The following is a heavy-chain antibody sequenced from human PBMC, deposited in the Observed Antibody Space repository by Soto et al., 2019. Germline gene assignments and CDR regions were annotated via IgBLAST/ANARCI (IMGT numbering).Heavy chain of an antibody. Sequence: GGSLRLCCAASGFTFSNYVMSWVRHAPGKGLEWVSSISGSGDNTYYADSVKGRFTISRDNSKNTLFLQMNSLRAEDTAVYYCAIMPWVPALGIDYWGQATLGTVSS. V-gene: IGHV3-23*01. CDR3: AIMPWVPALGIDY. J-gene: IGHJ4*02. CDR2: ISGSGDNT. D-gene: IGHD2-2*01. CDR1: GFTFSNYV.